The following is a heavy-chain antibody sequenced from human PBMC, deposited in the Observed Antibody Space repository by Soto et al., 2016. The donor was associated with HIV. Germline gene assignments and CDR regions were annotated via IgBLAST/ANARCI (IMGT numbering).Heavy chain of an antibody. Sequence: QVQLVQSGAEVKKPGASVKVSCKASGYTFTGYYMHWVRQAPGQGLEWMGWINPNSGGTNYAQKFQGRVTMTRDTSISTAYMELSRLRSDDTAVYYCARNYYDSSGYYYDFDYWGQGTLVTVSS. CDR2: INPNSGGT. V-gene: IGHV1-2*02. CDR3: ARNYYDSSGYYYDFDY. CDR1: GYTFTGYY. D-gene: IGHD3-22*01. J-gene: IGHJ4*02.